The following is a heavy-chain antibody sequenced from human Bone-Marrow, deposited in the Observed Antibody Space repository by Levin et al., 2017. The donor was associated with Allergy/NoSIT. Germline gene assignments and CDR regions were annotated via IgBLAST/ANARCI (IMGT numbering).Heavy chain of an antibody. Sequence: SQTLSLTCNVSGGSISSGGYYWSWIRQHPVKGLEWIGYISYSGSTSYNPSLKSRITISEDTSKNQFSLKLSSVTAADTAVYYCARDSRAARRVMDVWGQGTTVTVSS. J-gene: IGHJ6*02. CDR3: ARDSRAARRVMDV. CDR2: ISYSGST. D-gene: IGHD6-6*01. V-gene: IGHV4-31*03. CDR1: GGSISSGGYY.